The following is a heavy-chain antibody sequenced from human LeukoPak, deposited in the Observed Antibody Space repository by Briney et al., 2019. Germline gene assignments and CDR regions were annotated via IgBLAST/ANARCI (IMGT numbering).Heavy chain of an antibody. CDR3: AKAHGSGSYYRGSDY. CDR1: GFTFSSYW. Sequence: GGSLRLSCAASGFTFSSYWMSWVRQAPGKGLEWVANIKQDGSEKYYVDSVKGRFTISRDNAKNSLYLQMNSLRAEDAAVYYCAKAHGSGSYYRGSDYWGQGTLVTVYS. CDR2: IKQDGSEK. J-gene: IGHJ4*02. V-gene: IGHV3-7*03. D-gene: IGHD3-10*01.